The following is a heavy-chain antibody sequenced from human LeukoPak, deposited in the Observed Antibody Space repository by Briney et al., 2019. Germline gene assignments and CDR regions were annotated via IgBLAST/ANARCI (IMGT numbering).Heavy chain of an antibody. CDR3: ARGGYCSSTSCYTYPLDY. Sequence: GGSLRLSCAASGFTVSSNYMSWVRQAPGKGPEWVSVIYSGGSTYYADSVKGRFTISRDNSKNTLYLQMNSLRAEDTAVYYCARGGYCSSTSCYTYPLDYWGQGTLVTVSS. CDR2: IYSGGST. J-gene: IGHJ4*02. V-gene: IGHV3-66*02. D-gene: IGHD2-2*02. CDR1: GFTVSSNY.